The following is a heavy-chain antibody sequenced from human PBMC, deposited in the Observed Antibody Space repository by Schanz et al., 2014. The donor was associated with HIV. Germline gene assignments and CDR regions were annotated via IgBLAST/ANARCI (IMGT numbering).Heavy chain of an antibody. J-gene: IGHJ4*02. CDR2: ISAHNGDT. Sequence: QVQLVQSGAEVKKTGSPVKVSCKAFGGTLSNYAISWVRQAPGQGLEWLGWISAHNGDTNYAQKFQGRITLTTDSPTNTASLELRSLTSDDTAVYYCAREYSTWDRHFDYWGQGTLVTVSP. D-gene: IGHD5-18*01. V-gene: IGHV1-18*01. CDR3: AREYSTWDRHFDY. CDR1: GGTLSNYA.